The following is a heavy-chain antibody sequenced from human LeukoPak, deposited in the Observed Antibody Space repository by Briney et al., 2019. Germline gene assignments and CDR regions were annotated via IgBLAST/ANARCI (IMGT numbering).Heavy chain of an antibody. CDR3: AKDGPYYYDSSGYPDY. Sequence: GGSLRLSCAASGFTFSSYGMHWVRQAPGKGLEWVAVISYDGSNKYYADSVKGRFTISRDNSKNTLYLQMNSLRAEDTAVYYCAKDGPYYYDSSGYPDYWGQGTLVTVSS. CDR2: ISYDGSNK. CDR1: GFTFSSYG. J-gene: IGHJ4*02. D-gene: IGHD3-22*01. V-gene: IGHV3-30*18.